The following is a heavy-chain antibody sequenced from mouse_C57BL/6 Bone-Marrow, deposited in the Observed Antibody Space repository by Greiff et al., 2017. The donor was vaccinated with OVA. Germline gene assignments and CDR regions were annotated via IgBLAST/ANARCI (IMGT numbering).Heavy chain of an antibody. Sequence: EVHLVESGGGLVQPGGSLKLSCAASGFTFSDYYMYWVRQTPEKRLEWVAYISNGGGSTYYPDTVKGRFTISRDNAKNTLYLQMSRLKSEDTAMYYCARHRTMGTFDYWGQGTTLTVSS. CDR3: ARHRTMGTFDY. J-gene: IGHJ2*01. D-gene: IGHD2-3*01. CDR2: ISNGGGST. V-gene: IGHV5-12*01. CDR1: GFTFSDYY.